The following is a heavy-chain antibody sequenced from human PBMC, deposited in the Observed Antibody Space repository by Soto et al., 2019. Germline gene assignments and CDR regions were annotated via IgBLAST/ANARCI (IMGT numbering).Heavy chain of an antibody. Sequence: PGESLKISCKGSGYSLTSYLIGWVRQMPGKGLEWMGRIDPGDSYTNYSPSFQGHVTISADKSISTAYLQWSSLKASDTAMYYCARRGRYFDWLLPYGMDVWGQGTTVTVSS. CDR3: ARRGRYFDWLLPYGMDV. D-gene: IGHD3-9*01. CDR2: IDPGDSYT. V-gene: IGHV5-10-1*01. J-gene: IGHJ6*02. CDR1: GYSLTSYL.